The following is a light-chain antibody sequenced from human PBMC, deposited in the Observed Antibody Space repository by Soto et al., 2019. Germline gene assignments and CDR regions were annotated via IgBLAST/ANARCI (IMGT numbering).Light chain of an antibody. CDR1: QSVGDY. V-gene: IGKV3-11*01. J-gene: IGKJ2*01. CDR2: DES. Sequence: EIVLTQSPATLSLSLGERATLSCRASQSVGDYLAWYQQQPGQPPRLLISDESNRAAGIPARFSGSGSGTDFTLTISSLEPEDFAVYYCQQRGNLYTFGQGTKLEIK. CDR3: QQRGNLYT.